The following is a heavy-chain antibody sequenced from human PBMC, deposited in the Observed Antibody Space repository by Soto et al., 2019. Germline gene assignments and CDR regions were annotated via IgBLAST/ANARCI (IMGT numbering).Heavy chain of an antibody. D-gene: IGHD3-22*01. CDR3: ARAKTTMIVPENF. V-gene: IGHV1-46*01. J-gene: IGHJ4*02. CDR1: GYTFTTYY. Sequence: ASVKVSCKASGYTFTTYYMHWVRQAPGQGLEWMGIINPSGGSTSYAQKFQGRVTMTRDTSTSTVYMELSSLRSEDTAIYYCARAKTTMIVPENFWGQGTLVTVSS. CDR2: INPSGGST.